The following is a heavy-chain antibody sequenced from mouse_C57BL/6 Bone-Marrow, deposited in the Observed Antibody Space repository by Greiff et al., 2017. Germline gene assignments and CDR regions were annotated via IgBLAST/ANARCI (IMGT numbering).Heavy chain of an antibody. CDR3: ARESPYYGSSYGYWYFDV. V-gene: IGHV1-18*01. J-gene: IGHJ1*03. CDR2: INPNNGGT. CDR1: GYTFTDYN. D-gene: IGHD1-1*01. Sequence: EVKLQESGPELVKPGASVKIPCKASGYTFTDYNMDWVKQSHGKSLEWIGDINPNNGGTIYNQKFKGKATLTVDKSSSTAYMELRSLTSEDTAVYYCARESPYYGSSYGYWYFDVWGTGTTVTVSS.